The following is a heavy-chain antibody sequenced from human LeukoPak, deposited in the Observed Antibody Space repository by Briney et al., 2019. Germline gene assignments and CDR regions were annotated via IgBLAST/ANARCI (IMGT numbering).Heavy chain of an antibody. CDR2: IYHSGST. V-gene: IGHV4-4*02. J-gene: IGHJ3*02. CDR3: ARLTGTTNMDAFDI. CDR1: GGSISRSNW. D-gene: IGHD1-7*01. Sequence: SETLSLTCAVSGGSISRSNWWSWVRQPPGKGLEWIGEIYHSGSTNYNPSLKSRVTISVDKSKNQFSLKLSSVTAADTAVYYCARLTGTTNMDAFDIWGQGTMVTVSS.